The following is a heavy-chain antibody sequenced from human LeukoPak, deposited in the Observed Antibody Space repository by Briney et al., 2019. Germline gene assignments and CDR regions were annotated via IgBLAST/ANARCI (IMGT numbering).Heavy chain of an antibody. CDR1: GFTFSSYA. J-gene: IGHJ6*02. D-gene: IGHD3-22*01. Sequence: GGSLRLSCAASGFTFSSYAMSWVRQAPGKGLEWVSAISGSGGSTYYADSVKGRFTISRDNSKNTLYLQMNSLRAEDTAVYYCAKDRAGYYDSSGYYPFEMDVWGQGTTVTVSS. V-gene: IGHV3-23*01. CDR3: AKDRAGYYDSSGYYPFEMDV. CDR2: ISGSGGST.